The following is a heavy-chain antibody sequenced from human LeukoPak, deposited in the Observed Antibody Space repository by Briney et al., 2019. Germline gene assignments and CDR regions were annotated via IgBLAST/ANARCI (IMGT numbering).Heavy chain of an antibody. CDR1: GYIFTTYW. CDR2: IYPGDSDT. V-gene: IGHV5-51*01. D-gene: IGHD6-13*01. CDR3: ATMGGIAAAGTVDAFDI. Sequence: GESLKISCKASGYIFTTYWIGWVRQMPGKGLEWMGIIYPGDSDTRYSPSFQGQVTISADKSISTAYLQWSSLKASDTAMYYCATMGGIAAAGTVDAFDIWGQGTMVTVSS. J-gene: IGHJ3*02.